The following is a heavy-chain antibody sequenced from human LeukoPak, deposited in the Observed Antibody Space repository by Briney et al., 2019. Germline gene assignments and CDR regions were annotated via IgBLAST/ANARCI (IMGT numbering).Heavy chain of an antibody. V-gene: IGHV3-7*03. J-gene: IGHJ4*02. CDR1: EFTFSSYW. D-gene: IGHD6-13*01. CDR3: AKDWAAGG. Sequence: GGSLRLSCVASEFTFSSYWMSWVREAPGRALEGVANIKQDGREIYYVDSVKGRFTISRDNAKKSLYLQMNSLRAEDTAVYYCAKDWAAGGWGQGTLVTVSS. CDR2: IKQDGREI.